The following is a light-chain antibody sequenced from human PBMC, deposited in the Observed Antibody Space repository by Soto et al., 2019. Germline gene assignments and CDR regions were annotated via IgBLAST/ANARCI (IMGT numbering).Light chain of an antibody. CDR3: LCYSEWPRWW. Sequence: SCRASQSISSNLAWHQQKPGQAPRLLIYSASTRATGVPARFSGSGSGTEFTLTIRSLQSEDFAVYYCLCYSEWPRWWFGPGAKVDIK. V-gene: IGKV3-15*01. CDR2: SAS. CDR1: QSISSN. J-gene: IGKJ1*01.